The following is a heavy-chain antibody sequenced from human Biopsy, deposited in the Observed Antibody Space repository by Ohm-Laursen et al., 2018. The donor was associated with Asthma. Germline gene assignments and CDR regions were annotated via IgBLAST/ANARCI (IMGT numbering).Heavy chain of an antibody. J-gene: IGHJ1*01. CDR3: ARGVVYGGDSYAEYFQH. V-gene: IGHV4-61*08. CDR2: VFYGGAT. CDR1: YGSITSGGSY. Sequence: SDTLSLTCTVSYGSITSGGSYWTWIRQHPGKGLEWIGYVFYGGATNYNPSLKSRVTISVDTSKNQFFLRLSSVTAADTAVYYCARGVVYGGDSYAEYFQHWGQGTLVTVSS. D-gene: IGHD4-23*01.